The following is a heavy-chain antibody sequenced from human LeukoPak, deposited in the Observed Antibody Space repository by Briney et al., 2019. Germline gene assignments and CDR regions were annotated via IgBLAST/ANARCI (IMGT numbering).Heavy chain of an antibody. CDR3: ARLALKPAARVGRHYYMDV. CDR2: IYTSGST. CDR1: GGSISSGSYY. V-gene: IGHV4-61*02. Sequence: SETLSLTCTVSGGSISSGSYYWSWIRQPAGKGLEWIGRIYTSGSTNYNPSLKSRVTISVDTSKNQFSLKLSSVTAADTAVYYCARLALKPAARVGRHYYMDVWGKGTTVTISS. D-gene: IGHD2-2*01. J-gene: IGHJ6*03.